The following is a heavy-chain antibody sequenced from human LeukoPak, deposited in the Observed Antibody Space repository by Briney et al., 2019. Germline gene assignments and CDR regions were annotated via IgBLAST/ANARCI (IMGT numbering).Heavy chain of an antibody. D-gene: IGHD3-22*01. J-gene: IGHJ4*02. CDR3: VRNGDYSGDY. CDR1: GGSISSGNW. V-gene: IGHV4-4*02. Sequence: SETLSLTCAVSGGSISSGNWWSWVRQPPGKGLEWIGEIFRSGSVNYNPSLKSRVTISVDTSKNLFSLGLSSVTAADTAMYYCVRNGDYSGDYWGQGTLVTVSS. CDR2: IFRSGSV.